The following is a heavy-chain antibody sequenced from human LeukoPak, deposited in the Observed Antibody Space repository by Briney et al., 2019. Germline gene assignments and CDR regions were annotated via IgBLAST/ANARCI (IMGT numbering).Heavy chain of an antibody. CDR2: INHSGST. CDR3: ARGNLYYFDSSGYYFKFDY. D-gene: IGHD3-22*01. V-gene: IGHV4-34*01. Sequence: SETLSLTCAVYGGSFSGYYWSWIRQPPGKGLEWIGEINHSGSTNYIPSLKSRVTISVDTSKSQFSLKLSSVTAADTAVYYCARGNLYYFDSSGYYFKFDYWGQGTLVTVSS. CDR1: GGSFSGYY. J-gene: IGHJ4*02.